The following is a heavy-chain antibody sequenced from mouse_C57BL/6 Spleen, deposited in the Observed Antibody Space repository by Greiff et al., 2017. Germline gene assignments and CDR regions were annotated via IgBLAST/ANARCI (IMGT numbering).Heavy chain of an antibody. V-gene: IGHV1-72*01. J-gene: IGHJ4*01. Sequence: QVQLQQPGAELVKPGASVKLSCKASGYTFTSYWMHWVKQRPGRGLEWIGRIDPISGGTKYNEKFKSKATLTVDKPSSTAYMQLSSLTSGDTAVYYCARECLIATVVETGLYAMDYWGQGTSVTVSS. CDR3: ARECLIATVVETGLYAMDY. CDR1: GYTFTSYW. CDR2: IDPISGGT. D-gene: IGHD1-1*01.